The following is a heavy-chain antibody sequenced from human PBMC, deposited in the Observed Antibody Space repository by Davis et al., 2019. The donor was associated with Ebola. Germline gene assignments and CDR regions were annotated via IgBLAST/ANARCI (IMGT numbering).Heavy chain of an antibody. CDR1: GGSFSGYY. CDR3: ASGDYYGSGSYYIKFDY. V-gene: IGHV4-34*01. J-gene: IGHJ4*02. D-gene: IGHD3-10*01. CDR2: INHSGST. Sequence: PSETLSLTCAVYGGSFSGYYWSWIHQPPGKGLEWIGEINHSGSTNYNPSLKSRVTISVDTSKNQFSQKLGSVAAADTAVYYCASGDYYGSGSYYIKFDYWGQGTLVTVSS.